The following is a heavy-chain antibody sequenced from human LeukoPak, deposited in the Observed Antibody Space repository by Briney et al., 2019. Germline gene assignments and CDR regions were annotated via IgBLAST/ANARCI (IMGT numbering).Heavy chain of an antibody. V-gene: IGHV3-30*18. J-gene: IGHJ4*02. CDR2: ISYDGSNK. CDR1: GFTFSCYG. D-gene: IGHD3-16*01. Sequence: GRSLRLSCAASGFTFSCYGMHWVRQAPGKGLEWVAVISYDGSNKYYADSVKGRFTISRDNSKNTLYLQMNSLRAEDTAVYYCAKPGLYGDFDYWGQGTLVTVSS. CDR3: AKPGLYGDFDY.